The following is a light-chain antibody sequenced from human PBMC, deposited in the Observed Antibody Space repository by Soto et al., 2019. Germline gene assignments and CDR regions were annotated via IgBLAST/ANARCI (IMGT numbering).Light chain of an antibody. CDR2: DAS. CDR3: QQYNNWPPN. Sequence: EIVMTQSPATLSLSPGERATLSCRASQRISGYLAWYQHKPGQAPRLLIFDASTRATGVPARFSGSGSGTEFTLTVSSLQSEEIAVYFCQQYNNWPPNFGQGTRLEIK. CDR1: QRISGY. J-gene: IGKJ5*01. V-gene: IGKV3-15*01.